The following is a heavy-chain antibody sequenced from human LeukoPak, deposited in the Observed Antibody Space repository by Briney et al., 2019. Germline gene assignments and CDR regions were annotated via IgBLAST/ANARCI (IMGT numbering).Heavy chain of an antibody. V-gene: IGHV3-64*04. CDR2: ISGNGANT. J-gene: IGHJ4*02. CDR3: ARGTVGATWAY. D-gene: IGHD1-26*01. CDR1: GFTFSNYP. Sequence: GGSLRLSCSASGFTFSNYPMHWVRQAPGKRLEYVSAISGNGANTYYADSVKGRFTISRDNSKNTLYLQMNSLRAEDTAVYYCARGTVGATWAYWGQGTPVTVSS.